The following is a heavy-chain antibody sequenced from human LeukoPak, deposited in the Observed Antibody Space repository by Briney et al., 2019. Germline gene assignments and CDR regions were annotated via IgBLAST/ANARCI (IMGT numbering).Heavy chain of an antibody. D-gene: IGHD6-19*01. CDR2: ISGGGNKT. CDR1: GFPFTTYA. J-gene: IGHJ3*01. Sequence: GGPLRLPCAASGFPFTTYAINWVRRAPGKGLEWVSGISGGGNKTYYADSVNGRFTISSDNSKNTVSLQMSSLRAEDTALYYCAKDLALAGTGGGFDVWGQGTRVAVSS. V-gene: IGHV3-23*01. CDR3: AKDLALAGTGGGFDV.